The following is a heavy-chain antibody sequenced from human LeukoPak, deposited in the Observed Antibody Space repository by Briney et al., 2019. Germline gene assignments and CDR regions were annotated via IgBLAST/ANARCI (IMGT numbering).Heavy chain of an antibody. V-gene: IGHV3-23*01. D-gene: IGHD2-2*01. CDR1: GFTFSGYA. Sequence: GGSLRLSCAASGFTFSGYAMRWVRQAPGKGLEWVSSITASGDTTYYADSVKGRFTTSRDNSKNTLYLQMNSLRAEDTAVYYCADSTCWYPVDYWGQGTLVTVSS. CDR2: ITASGDTT. CDR3: ADSTCWYPVDY. J-gene: IGHJ4*02.